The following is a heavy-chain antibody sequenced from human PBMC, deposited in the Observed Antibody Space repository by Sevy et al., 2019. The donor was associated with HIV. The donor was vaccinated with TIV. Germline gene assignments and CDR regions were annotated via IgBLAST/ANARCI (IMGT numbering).Heavy chain of an antibody. D-gene: IGHD1-26*01. Sequence: GGSLRLSCTDSGFTFSSYAMTWVRQAPGKGLEWVSSITGNGDTTYYVDSVKGRFTISRDNTKNTLFLQMNNLRAEDTAVYYCATDAFIVGTILGDFEIWGQGTMVTVSS. CDR2: ITGNGDTT. CDR3: ATDAFIVGTILGDFEI. J-gene: IGHJ3*02. V-gene: IGHV3-23*01. CDR1: GFTFSSYA.